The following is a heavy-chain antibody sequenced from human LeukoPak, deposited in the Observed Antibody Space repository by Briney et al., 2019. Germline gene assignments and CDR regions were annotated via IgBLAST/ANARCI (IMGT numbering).Heavy chain of an antibody. J-gene: IGHJ4*02. Sequence: AGGSLRLSCAGSGFTFSSYWMSWVRQAPGKGLEWVANIKQGSTEKYYVDSVRGRFTISRDDSKNSLYLQMNSLRVEDTAVYYCAKGGDYALDYWGQGTLVTVSS. V-gene: IGHV3-7*01. CDR2: IKQGSTEK. D-gene: IGHD4-17*01. CDR1: GFTFSSYW. CDR3: AKGGDYALDY.